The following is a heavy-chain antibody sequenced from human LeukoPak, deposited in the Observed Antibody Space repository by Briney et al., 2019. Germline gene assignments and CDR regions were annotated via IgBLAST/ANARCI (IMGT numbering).Heavy chain of an antibody. CDR1: GFTFSSYG. D-gene: IGHD3-9*01. CDR2: IWYDGSNK. CDR3: ARGSDILTGFGFGY. J-gene: IGHJ4*02. V-gene: IGHV3-33*01. Sequence: GGSLRLSCAASGFTFSSYGMHWVRQAPGKGLEWVAVIWYDGSNKYYADSVKGRFTISRDNSKNTLYLQMNSLRAEDTAVYYCARGSDILTGFGFGYWGQGTLVTVSS.